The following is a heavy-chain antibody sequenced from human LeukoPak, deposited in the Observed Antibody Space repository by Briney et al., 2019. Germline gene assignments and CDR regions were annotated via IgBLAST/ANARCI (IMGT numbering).Heavy chain of an antibody. CDR3: ARSDSMRGYAITI. J-gene: IGHJ6*02. D-gene: IGHD5-12*01. V-gene: IGHV3-53*01. Sequence: PGGSLRLSCAASGFTVSSNYMSWVRQAPGKGLEWVSVIYSGGSTYYADSVKGRFTISGDNSKNTLYLQMNSLSSEDTDVYYCARSDSMRGYAITIWGQGTTVTVTS. CDR2: IYSGGST. CDR1: GFTVSSNY.